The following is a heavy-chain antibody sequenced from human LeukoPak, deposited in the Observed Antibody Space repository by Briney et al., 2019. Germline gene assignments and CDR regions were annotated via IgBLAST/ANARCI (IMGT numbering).Heavy chain of an antibody. CDR1: AFSLNAYN. CDR3: ARNFPGYNSSWYAYYFDY. Sequence: PGGSLRLSCAASAFSLNAYNMNWVRQAPGKGLEWVSSISYTGTYIYYADSVKGRFTISRDNSKNTLYLQMNSLRAEDTAVYYCARNFPGYNSSWYAYYFDYWGQGTLVTVSS. V-gene: IGHV3-21*04. CDR2: ISYTGTYI. D-gene: IGHD6-13*01. J-gene: IGHJ4*02.